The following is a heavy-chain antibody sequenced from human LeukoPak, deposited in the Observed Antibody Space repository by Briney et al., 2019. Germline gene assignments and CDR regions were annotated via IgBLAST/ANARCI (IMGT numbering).Heavy chain of an antibody. CDR2: IIPIFGTA. V-gene: IGHV1-69*05. CDR1: GGTFSSYA. Sequence: PLASVKVSCKASGGTFSSYAISWVRQAPGQGLEWMGGIIPIFGTANYAQKFQGRVTITTDESTSTAYMELSSLRSEDTAVYYCARVSDYYDSSGYSSYAFDIWGQGTMVTVSS. D-gene: IGHD3-22*01. J-gene: IGHJ3*02. CDR3: ARVSDYYDSSGYSSYAFDI.